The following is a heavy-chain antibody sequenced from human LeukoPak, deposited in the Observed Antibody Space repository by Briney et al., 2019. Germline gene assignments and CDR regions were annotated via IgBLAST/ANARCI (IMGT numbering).Heavy chain of an antibody. Sequence: PGGSLTLSCAASGFTFSSYTMNCLRQSPGEGLEWVSSIRSSSSYIYYADSVTGRSTISRDNAQNSMYLQMNSLRAEDTAVYYCARGNYGMDVWGRGTTVTVSS. J-gene: IGHJ6*02. CDR3: ARGNYGMDV. CDR2: IRSSSSYI. CDR1: GFTFSSYT. V-gene: IGHV3-21*01.